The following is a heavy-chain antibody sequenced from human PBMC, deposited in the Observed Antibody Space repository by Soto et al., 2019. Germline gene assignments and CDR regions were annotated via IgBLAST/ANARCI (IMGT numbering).Heavy chain of an antibody. J-gene: IGHJ3*02. Sequence: SETLYITCTVSEGSINWSPDYWGWLRQPPGKEPQWIASVHYTASTYYNPSLKSRVTISVDTSKNQFSLNLRSVTAADTAIFYCARATPGYPGRAFHIWGQGKMVTVS. V-gene: IGHV4-39*02. D-gene: IGHD2-15*01. CDR3: ARATPGYPGRAFHI. CDR2: VHYTAST. CDR1: EGSINWSPDY.